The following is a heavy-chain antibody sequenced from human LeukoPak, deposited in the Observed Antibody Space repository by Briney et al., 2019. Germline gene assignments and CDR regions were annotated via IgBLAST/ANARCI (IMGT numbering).Heavy chain of an antibody. Sequence: SETLSLTCTVSGGSISSYYWSWIRQPPGKGLEWIGYIYTSGSTNYNPSLKSRVTISVDTSKNQFSLKLSSVTAADTAVYYCARAGAEVWSGYRIGLYYFDYWGQGTLVTVSS. CDR2: IYTSGST. D-gene: IGHD3-3*01. CDR1: GGSISSYY. J-gene: IGHJ4*02. CDR3: ARAGAEVWSGYRIGLYYFDY. V-gene: IGHV4-4*09.